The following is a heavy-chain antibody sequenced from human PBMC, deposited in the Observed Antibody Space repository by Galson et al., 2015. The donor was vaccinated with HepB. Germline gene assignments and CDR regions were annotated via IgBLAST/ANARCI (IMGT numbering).Heavy chain of an antibody. V-gene: IGHV2-70*04. CDR1: GFSLSTSGMR. CDR2: IDWDDDK. CDR3: ARMSGGYKMGPPDY. Sequence: PSLVKPTQTLTLTCTFSGFSLSTSGMRVSWIRQPPGKALEWLARIDWDDDKFYSTSLKTRLTISKDTSKNQVVLTMTNMDPVDTATYYCARMSGGYKMGPPDYWGQGTLVTVSS. J-gene: IGHJ4*02. D-gene: IGHD5-24*01.